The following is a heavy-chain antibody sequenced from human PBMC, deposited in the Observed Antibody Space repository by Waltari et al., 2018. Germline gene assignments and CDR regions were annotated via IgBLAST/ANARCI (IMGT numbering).Heavy chain of an antibody. CDR1: GYSISRGYY. J-gene: IGHJ6*03. V-gene: IGHV4-38-2*01. Sequence: QVQLQESGPGLVKPSETLSLTCAVSGYSISRGYYWGWIRQPPGKGPEWIGSIYHSGRTYYNPSLKSRVTISVDTSKNQFSLKLSSVTAADTAVYYCARHEGTGTTGNYYYYYYMDVWGKGTTVTVSS. D-gene: IGHD1-7*01. CDR3: ARHEGTGTTGNYYYYYYMDV. CDR2: IYHSGRT.